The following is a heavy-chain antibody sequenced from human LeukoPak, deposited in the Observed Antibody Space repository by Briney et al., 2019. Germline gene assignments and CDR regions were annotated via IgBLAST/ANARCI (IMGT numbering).Heavy chain of an antibody. D-gene: IGHD4-17*01. CDR1: GFTFGDYA. CDR3: TREGGGYGDYAVDFDY. CDR2: MRSKGYGGTT. Sequence: GGSLRLSCKASGFTFGDYAMSWFRQAPGKGLEWVAFMRSKGYGGTTGYAASVKGRFTISRDDSKSIAYLQMNSLKTEDTAVYYCTREGGGYGDYAVDFDYWGQGTLVTVSS. J-gene: IGHJ4*02. V-gene: IGHV3-49*03.